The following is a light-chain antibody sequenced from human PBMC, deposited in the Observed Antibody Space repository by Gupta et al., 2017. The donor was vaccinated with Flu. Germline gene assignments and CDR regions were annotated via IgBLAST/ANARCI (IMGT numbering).Light chain of an antibody. CDR3: QHRSNWPPFS. V-gene: IGKV3-11*01. Sequence: SVLTQSPVTLSLSPGERATLSCRASQSVGTYLAWYQQKSGQAPRLLIYDASNRATGIPARFISSGSGTDFTLTISRLEPEDFAVYYCQHRSNWPPFSFGQGTKLEIK. J-gene: IGKJ2*03. CDR1: QSVGTY. CDR2: DAS.